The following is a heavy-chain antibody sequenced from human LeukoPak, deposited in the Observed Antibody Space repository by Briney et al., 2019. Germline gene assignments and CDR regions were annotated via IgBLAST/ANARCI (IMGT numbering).Heavy chain of an antibody. J-gene: IGHJ3*02. V-gene: IGHV3-53*01. CDR1: GFTVSSNY. D-gene: IGHD5-18*01. CDR3: ARDLGSYGPVDAFDI. Sequence: PGGSLRLSCAASGFTVSSNYMSWVRQAPGKGLEWVSVIYSGGSTYYADSVKGRSTISRDNSKNTLYLQMNSLRAEDTAVYYCARDLGSYGPVDAFDIWGQGTMVTVSS. CDR2: IYSGGST.